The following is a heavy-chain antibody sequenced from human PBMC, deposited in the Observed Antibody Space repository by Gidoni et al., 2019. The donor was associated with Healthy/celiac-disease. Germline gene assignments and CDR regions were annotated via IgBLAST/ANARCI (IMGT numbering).Heavy chain of an antibody. CDR3: ARGRWGSRNRYWYFDL. V-gene: IGHV4-34*01. J-gene: IGHJ2*01. Sequence: QVQLQQWGAGLLKPSETLSLTCAVDGGSFSGYYWSWIRQPPGKGLEWIGEINHSGSTNYNPSLKSRVTISVDMSKNQFSLKLSSVTAADTAVYYCARGRWGSRNRYWYFDLWGRGTLVTVSS. D-gene: IGHD7-27*01. CDR2: INHSGST. CDR1: GGSFSGYY.